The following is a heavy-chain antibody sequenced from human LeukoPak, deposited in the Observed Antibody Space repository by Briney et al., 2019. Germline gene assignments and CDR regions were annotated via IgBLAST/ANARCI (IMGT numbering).Heavy chain of an antibody. V-gene: IGHV3-23*01. CDR1: GFTFSSYA. D-gene: IGHD3-16*02. CDR3: ARVGGITFGGVIVAPFDY. J-gene: IGHJ4*02. Sequence: GGSLRLSCAASGFTFSSYAMSWVRQAPGKGLEWVSAISGSGGSTYYADSVKGRFTISRDNSKNTLYLQMNSLRAEDTALYYCARVGGITFGGVIVAPFDYWGQGTLVTVSS. CDR2: ISGSGGST.